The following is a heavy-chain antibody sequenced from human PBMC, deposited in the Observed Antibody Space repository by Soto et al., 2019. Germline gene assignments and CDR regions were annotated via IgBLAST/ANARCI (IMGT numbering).Heavy chain of an antibody. V-gene: IGHV3-23*01. CDR2: ISGSGGST. CDR3: AKGPRFDYDYIWGSYRIAYYYYYMDV. D-gene: IGHD3-16*02. J-gene: IGHJ6*03. CDR1: GFTFSSYA. Sequence: GGSLRLSCAASGFTFSSYAMSWVRQAPGKGLEWVSAISGSGGSTYYADSVKGRFTIPRDNSKKTLYLQMNSLRAEETAVYYCAKGPRFDYDYIWGSYRIAYYYYYMDVWGKGTTVTVSS.